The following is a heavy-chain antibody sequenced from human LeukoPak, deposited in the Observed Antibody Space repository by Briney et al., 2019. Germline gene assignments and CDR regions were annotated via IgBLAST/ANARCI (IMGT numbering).Heavy chain of an antibody. CDR3: AKERLRFLEWLFDY. D-gene: IGHD3-3*01. J-gene: IGHJ4*02. CDR2: ISYDGSNK. V-gene: IGHV3-30*18. Sequence: GGSLRLSCAASGFTFSSYGMHWVRQAPGKGLEWVAVISYDGSNKYYADSVKGRFTISRDNSKNTLYLQMNSLRAEDTAVYYCAKERLRFLEWLFDYWGQRTLVTVSS. CDR1: GFTFSSYG.